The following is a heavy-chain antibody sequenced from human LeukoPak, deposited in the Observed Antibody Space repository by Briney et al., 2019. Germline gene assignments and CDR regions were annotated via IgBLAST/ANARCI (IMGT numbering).Heavy chain of an antibody. CDR1: GGSISSYY. CDR3: ARFNRGGSGKDDAFDI. Sequence: SETLSLTCTVSGGSISSYYWSWIRQPPGKGLEWIGYIYYSGSTSYNPSLKSRVTISVDTSKNQFSLKLSSVTAADTAVYYCARFNRGGSGKDDAFDIWGQGTMVTVSS. J-gene: IGHJ3*02. V-gene: IGHV4-59*08. CDR2: IYYSGST. D-gene: IGHD3-10*01.